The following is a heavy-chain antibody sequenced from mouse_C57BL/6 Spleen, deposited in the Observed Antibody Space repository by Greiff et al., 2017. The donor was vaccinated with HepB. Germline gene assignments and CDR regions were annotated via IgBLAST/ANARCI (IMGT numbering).Heavy chain of an antibody. J-gene: IGHJ3*01. CDR2: INPNNGGT. CDR1: GYTFTDYS. V-gene: IGHV1-26*01. Sequence: EVQLQQSGPELVKPGASVKISCKASGYTFTDYSMNWVKQSHGKSLEWIGDINPNNGGTSYNQKFKGKATLTVDKSSSTAYMELRRLTSEDSAVYYGSRGEGYYCDSSRFAYWGQGTLVTVSA. CDR3: SRGEGYYCDSSRFAY. D-gene: IGHD1-1*01.